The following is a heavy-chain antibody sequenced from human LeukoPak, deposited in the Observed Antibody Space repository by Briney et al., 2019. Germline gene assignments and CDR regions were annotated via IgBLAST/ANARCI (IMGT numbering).Heavy chain of an antibody. V-gene: IGHV4-4*02. Sequence: PSETLSLTCAVSGGSISSNWWSWVRQPPGKGLEWIGEIEDRGNTNYNPSLKSRVTISVDKSKNQFSLKLSSLTAADTAVYYCAGAGTYYLDNWGQETLVTVSS. CDR1: GGSISSNW. CDR2: IEDRGNT. D-gene: IGHD3-10*01. CDR3: AGAGTYYLDN. J-gene: IGHJ4*02.